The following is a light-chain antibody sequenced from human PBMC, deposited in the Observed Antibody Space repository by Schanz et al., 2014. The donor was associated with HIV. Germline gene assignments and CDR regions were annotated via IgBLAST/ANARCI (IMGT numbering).Light chain of an antibody. CDR1: SSDVGAYNY. V-gene: IGLV2-8*01. Sequence: QSALTQPPSASGSPGQSVTISCTGTSSDVGAYNYVSWYQQHPGKAPKLMIYEVSKRPSGVPDRFSGSKSGSTASLTVSGLQAEDEADYYCSSYTSSSTWVFGGGTKLTVL. CDR3: SSYTSSSTWV. J-gene: IGLJ3*02. CDR2: EVS.